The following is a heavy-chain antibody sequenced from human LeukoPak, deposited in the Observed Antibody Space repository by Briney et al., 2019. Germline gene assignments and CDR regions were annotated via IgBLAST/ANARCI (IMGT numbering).Heavy chain of an antibody. J-gene: IGHJ1*01. V-gene: IGHV4-34*01. CDR1: GGSFSGYY. Sequence: SETLSLTCAVYGGSFSGYYWSWIRQPPGKGLEWIGEINHSGSTNYNPSLKSRVTILVDTSKNQFSLKLSSVTAADTAVYYCARGTPLNYDFWSGYYTGAEYFQHWGQGTLVTVSS. CDR2: INHSGST. D-gene: IGHD3-3*01. CDR3: ARGTPLNYDFWSGYYTGAEYFQH.